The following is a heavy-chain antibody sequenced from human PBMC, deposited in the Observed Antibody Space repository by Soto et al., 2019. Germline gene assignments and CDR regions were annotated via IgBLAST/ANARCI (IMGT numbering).Heavy chain of an antibody. V-gene: IGHV4-34*01. J-gene: IGHJ6*02. D-gene: IGHD4-17*01. Sequence: DTLSLTFSVYGGSFSGSDWSWICQPPGKGLEWIGEINHSGSTNYNPSLKSRVTISVDTSKNQFSLKLSSVTAADTAVYYCARRTDYGDLYYYYGMDVWGQGTTVTVS. CDR3: ARRTDYGDLYYYYGMDV. CDR1: GGSFSGSD. CDR2: INHSGST.